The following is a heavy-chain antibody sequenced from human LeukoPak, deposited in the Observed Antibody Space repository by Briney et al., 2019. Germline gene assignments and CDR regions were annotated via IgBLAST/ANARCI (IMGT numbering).Heavy chain of an antibody. D-gene: IGHD6-25*01. CDR3: ARFVYSSARYHYMDV. J-gene: IGHJ6*03. Sequence: SETLSLTCTVSGGSISSYYWSWIRQPPGKGLEWIGYIYTSGSTNYNPSLKSRVTISVDTSKNQFSLKLSSVTAADTAVYYCARFVYSSARYHYMDVWGKGTTVTVSS. CDR1: GGSISSYY. CDR2: IYTSGST. V-gene: IGHV4-4*09.